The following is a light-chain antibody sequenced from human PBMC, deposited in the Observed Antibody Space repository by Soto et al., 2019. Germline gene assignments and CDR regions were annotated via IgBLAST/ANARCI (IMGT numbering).Light chain of an antibody. CDR1: QSLSTY. J-gene: IGKJ2*01. V-gene: IGKV3-11*01. Sequence: DNVLTQSPGTLSLSPGERATLSCRASQSLSTYVAWYQQKPGQAPRLLIYDTSKRTTGVATRFSGSGSGTDFTLTISSLEPEDFALYYCQQRSTWPPGYTFGQGTKLEIK. CDR3: QQRSTWPPGYT. CDR2: DTS.